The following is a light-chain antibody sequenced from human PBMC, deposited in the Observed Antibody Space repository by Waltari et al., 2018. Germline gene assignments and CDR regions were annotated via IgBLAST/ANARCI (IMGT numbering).Light chain of an antibody. CDR2: KNS. CDR3: ATWDDSLSGVV. Sequence: QSVLTQSPSMSETPGQRVIISCSGSSSNIRNNYVYWYQHFPGMAPKLVMFKNSPRPSGFPDRFSGSSYGTSASLAISGLRSEDEADYYCATWDDSLSGVVFGGGTRLTVL. V-gene: IGLV1-47*01. J-gene: IGLJ2*01. CDR1: SSNIRNNY.